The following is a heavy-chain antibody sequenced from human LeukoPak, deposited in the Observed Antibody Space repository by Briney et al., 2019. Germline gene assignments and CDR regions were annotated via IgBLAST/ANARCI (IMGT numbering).Heavy chain of an antibody. Sequence: PSETLSLTCTVSGDSISSYYWSWIRQPPGKGLEWIGYIYYSGSTNYNPSLKSRVTISLDTSKNQFSLRLSSVTAADTAVYYCARVNYYDSSGTDYWGQGTLVTVSS. CDR2: IYYSGST. J-gene: IGHJ4*02. CDR1: GDSISSYY. V-gene: IGHV4-59*01. D-gene: IGHD3-22*01. CDR3: ARVNYYDSSGTDY.